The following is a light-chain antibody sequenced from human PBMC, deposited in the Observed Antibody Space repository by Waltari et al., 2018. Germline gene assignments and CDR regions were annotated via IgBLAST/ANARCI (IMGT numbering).Light chain of an antibody. V-gene: IGLV6-57*03. CDR3: QSYDSNSQV. J-gene: IGLJ2*01. CDR1: SGSIASYY. CDR2: EDN. Sequence: NFMLTQPHSVSASPGKTVTISCTRSSGSIASYYVQWYQQRPGSAPTTVIYEDNERPPGVPDRFSGSIDSSSNSASLTISGLKTEDEADYYCQSYDSNSQVFGGGTKLTVL.